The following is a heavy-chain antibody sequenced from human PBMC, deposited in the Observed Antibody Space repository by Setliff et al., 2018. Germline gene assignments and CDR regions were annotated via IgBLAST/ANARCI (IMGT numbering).Heavy chain of an antibody. Sequence: LRLSCAASGFTFSSYAMSWVRQAPGKGLEWVANIKQDGSEKYYVDSVKGRFTISRDNAKNSLYLQMNSLRAEDTAVYYCARVSRSYGLPLDYWGQGTLVTVSS. CDR1: GFTFSSYA. CDR2: IKQDGSEK. V-gene: IGHV3-7*01. CDR3: ARVSRSYGLPLDY. D-gene: IGHD5-18*01. J-gene: IGHJ4*02.